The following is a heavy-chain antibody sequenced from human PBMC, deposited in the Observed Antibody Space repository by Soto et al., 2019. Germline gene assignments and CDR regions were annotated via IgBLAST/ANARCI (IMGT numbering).Heavy chain of an antibody. Sequence: APVNRDRKTAGYALRVYGIGWRRDDPGQGLVWMGWISAYNGNTNYAQKLQGRVTMTTDTSTSTAYMELRSLRSDDTAVYYCACDFRRYCGSGSCNPESDYWLQGTLDTGS. CDR2: ISAYNGNT. D-gene: IGHD2-15*01. CDR3: ACDFRRYCGSGSCNPESDY. CDR1: GYALRVYG. V-gene: IGHV1-18*04. J-gene: IGHJ4*02.